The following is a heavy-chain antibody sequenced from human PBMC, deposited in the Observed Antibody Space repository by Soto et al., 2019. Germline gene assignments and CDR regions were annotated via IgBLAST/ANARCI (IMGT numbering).Heavy chain of an antibody. J-gene: IGHJ3*02. CDR1: GGSISSSSYY. V-gene: IGHV4-39*01. CDR2: IYYSGST. CDR3: ARRLGYCSGGSCYWVGAFDI. Sequence: QLQLQESGPGLVKPSETLSLTCTVSGGSISSSSYYWGWIRQPPGKGLEWIGSIYYSGSTYYNPSLKSRVTLSVDTSKHQFSLNLSSVTAADTAVYYCARRLGYCSGGSCYWVGAFDIWGQGTMVTVSS. D-gene: IGHD2-15*01.